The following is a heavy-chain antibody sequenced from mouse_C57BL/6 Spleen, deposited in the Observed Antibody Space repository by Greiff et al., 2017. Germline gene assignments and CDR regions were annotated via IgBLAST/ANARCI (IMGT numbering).Heavy chain of an antibody. J-gene: IGHJ4*01. D-gene: IGHD1-1*01. CDR2: INPNNGGT. CDR3: ARSYGSRPLYYCAKDY. Sequence: VQLQQSGPELVKPGASVKIPCKASGYTFTDYNMDWVKQSHGKSLEWIGDINPNNGGTIYNQKFKGKATLTVDKSSSTAYMELRSLTSEDTAVYYCARSYGSRPLYYCAKDYWGQGTSVTVSS. V-gene: IGHV1-18*01. CDR1: GYTFTDYN.